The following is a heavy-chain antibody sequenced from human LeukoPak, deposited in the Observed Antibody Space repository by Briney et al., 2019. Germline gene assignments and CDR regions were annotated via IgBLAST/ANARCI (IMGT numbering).Heavy chain of an antibody. CDR1: GGTFSSYA. CDR2: IIPIFGTA. Sequence: GASVKVSCKASGGTFSSYAISWVRQAPGQGLEWMGGIIPIFGTANYAQKFQGRVTITTDESTSTAYMELSGLRSEDTAVYYCARESAILSGPFDYWGQGTLVTVSS. CDR3: ARESAILSGPFDY. J-gene: IGHJ4*02. V-gene: IGHV1-69*05. D-gene: IGHD5-12*01.